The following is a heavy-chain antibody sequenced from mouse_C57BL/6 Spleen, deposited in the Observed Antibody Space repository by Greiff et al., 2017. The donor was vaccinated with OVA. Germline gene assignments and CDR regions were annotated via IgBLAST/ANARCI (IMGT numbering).Heavy chain of an antibody. CDR1: GFSLTSYG. D-gene: IGHD1-1*01. Sequence: QVQLKESGPGLVQPSQSLSITCTVSGFSLTSYGVHWVRQSPGKGLEWLGVIWSGGSTDYNAAFMSRLSLTKDNSKSHVFFKMNSLQADDTAIYYCAKNYYGSSPHWYFDVWGTGTTVTVSS. J-gene: IGHJ1*03. V-gene: IGHV2-5*01. CDR2: IWSGGST. CDR3: AKNYYGSSPHWYFDV.